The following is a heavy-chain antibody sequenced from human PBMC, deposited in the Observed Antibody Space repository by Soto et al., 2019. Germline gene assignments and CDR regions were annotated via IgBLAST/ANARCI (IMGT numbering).Heavy chain of an antibody. CDR2: ISSSSSTI. CDR1: GFTFSSYS. Sequence: EVQLVEYGGGLVQPGGSLSLSCAASGFTFSSYSMNWVRQAPGKGLEWVSYISSSSSTIYYAVSVQGRFTISRDNAKNSLYLQMNSLRDEDTAVYYCAREYYYDSSGYPGDWGQGTLVTVSS. V-gene: IGHV3-48*02. CDR3: AREYYYDSSGYPGD. D-gene: IGHD3-22*01. J-gene: IGHJ4*02.